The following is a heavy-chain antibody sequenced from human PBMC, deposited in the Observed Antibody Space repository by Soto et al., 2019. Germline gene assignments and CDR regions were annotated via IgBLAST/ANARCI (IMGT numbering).Heavy chain of an antibody. CDR3: LSDDVLCDGGRCYGVPLDV. CDR2: IQSGGAT. D-gene: IGHD2-15*01. J-gene: IGHJ6*04. CDR1: RFTVSSRY. V-gene: IGHV3-66*01. Sequence: GWSRRDFCAAGRFTVSSRYMSWHRQAPGKGQELVSLIQSGGATYFSVSVNGRFTISRDTFENTLHLQMDSLRAEDTAVYYCLSDDVLCDGGRCYGVPLDVWGKGTTVTVSS.